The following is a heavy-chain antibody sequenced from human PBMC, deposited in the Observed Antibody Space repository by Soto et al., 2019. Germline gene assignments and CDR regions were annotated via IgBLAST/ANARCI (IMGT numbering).Heavy chain of an antibody. Sequence: QVQLVESVGGVVQPGRSLRLSCAASGFTFSSYGMHWVRQAPGKGLEWVAVISYDGSNKYYADSVKGRFTISRDNSKNTLYLQMNSLRAEDTAVYYCAKDLSSGWDWYFDLWGRGTLVTVSS. CDR3: AKDLSSGWDWYFDL. CDR2: ISYDGSNK. CDR1: GFTFSSYG. V-gene: IGHV3-30*18. D-gene: IGHD6-19*01. J-gene: IGHJ2*01.